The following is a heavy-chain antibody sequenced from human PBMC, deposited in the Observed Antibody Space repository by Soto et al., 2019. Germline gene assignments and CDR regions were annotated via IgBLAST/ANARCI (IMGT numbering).Heavy chain of an antibody. J-gene: IGHJ2*01. V-gene: IGHV4-59*01. CDR1: GGSISSDY. Sequence: SETLSLTCTVSGGSISSDYWSWIRQPPGKGLEWIGYIYYTGSTNYNPSLKSRVTISVDTSKNQFSLQLSSVTAADTAVYYCANYWYFDLWGRGTLVTVSS. CDR2: IYYTGST. CDR3: ANYWYFDL.